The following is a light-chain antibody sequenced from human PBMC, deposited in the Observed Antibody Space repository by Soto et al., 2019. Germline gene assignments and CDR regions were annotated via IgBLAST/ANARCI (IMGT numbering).Light chain of an antibody. CDR1: SSNIGSNY. V-gene: IGLV1-47*01. J-gene: IGLJ2*01. CDR3: AAWDDSLSAVV. Sequence: QSVLTQPPSASGTPRQRVTISCSGSSSNIGSNYVYWYQQLPGSAPKLLIYRNDQRPSGVPDRFSASKSGTAASLAISGLRSEDEADYHCAAWDDSLSAVVFGGGTKLTVL. CDR2: RND.